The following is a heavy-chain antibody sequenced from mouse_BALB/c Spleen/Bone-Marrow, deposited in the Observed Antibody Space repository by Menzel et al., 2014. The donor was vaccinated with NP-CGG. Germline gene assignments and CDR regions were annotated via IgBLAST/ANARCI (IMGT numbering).Heavy chain of an antibody. V-gene: IGHV1-14*01. CDR1: GYTFTSYV. J-gene: IGHJ4*01. CDR2: INPYNDGT. Sequence: VQLQQSGPELVKPGASVKMSCKASGYTFTSYVMHWVKQKPGQCLEWIGYINPYNDGTKYNEKFKGKATLTSDKSSSTAYMELSSLTSEDSAVYYCARGGYGNVYYAMDYWGQGTSVTVSS. CDR3: ARGGYGNVYYAMDY. D-gene: IGHD2-10*02.